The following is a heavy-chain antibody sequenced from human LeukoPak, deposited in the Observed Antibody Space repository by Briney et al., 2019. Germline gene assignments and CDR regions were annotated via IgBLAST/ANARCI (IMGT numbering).Heavy chain of an antibody. CDR1: GFTFSDYY. D-gene: IGHD3-10*01. J-gene: IGHJ6*03. V-gene: IGHV3-11*01. CDR3: ARLVYGSGSYYYYYMDV. Sequence: GGPLRLPCEASGFTFSDYYMSLMRQAPAKRQKWVSYISSSGSTIYYADSVKGRFTISRDNAKNSLYLQMYSLRAEDTAVYYCARLVYGSGSYYYYYMDVWGKGTTVTVSS. CDR2: ISSSGSTI.